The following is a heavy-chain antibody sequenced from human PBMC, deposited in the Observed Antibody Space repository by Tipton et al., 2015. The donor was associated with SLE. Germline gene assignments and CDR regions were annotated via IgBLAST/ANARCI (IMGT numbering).Heavy chain of an antibody. CDR2: ISSSGTTL. CDR1: GFTFSRYE. J-gene: IGHJ3*02. D-gene: IGHD1-26*01. CDR3: ARAYSGTYYAFDI. V-gene: IGHV3-48*03. Sequence: SLRLSCAASGFTFSRYEMHWVRQAPGKGLEWVSYISSSGTTLDHADSVKGRFTISRDNAKNSLYLQMNSLRAEDTAVYYCARAYSGTYYAFDIWGQRTMVTVSS.